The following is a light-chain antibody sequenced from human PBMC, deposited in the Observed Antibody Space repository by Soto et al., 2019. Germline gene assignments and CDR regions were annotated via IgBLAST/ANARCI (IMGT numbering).Light chain of an antibody. Sequence: QSVLTQPASVSGSPGQSITISCTGTSSAVGGYEYVSWYQQHPGKAPKLMIFEVNSRPSGVSNRFSGSKSDNTASLTISGLQTEDEADYYCSSFSRSSTPYVFGTGTKLTVL. CDR1: SSAVGGYEY. CDR2: EVN. V-gene: IGLV2-14*01. CDR3: SSFSRSSTPYV. J-gene: IGLJ1*01.